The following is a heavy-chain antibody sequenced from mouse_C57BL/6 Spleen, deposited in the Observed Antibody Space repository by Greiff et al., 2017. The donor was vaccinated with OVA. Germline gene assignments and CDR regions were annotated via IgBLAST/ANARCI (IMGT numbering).Heavy chain of an antibody. CDR2: INPNNGGT. CDR1: GYTFTDYN. V-gene: IGHV1-18*01. J-gene: IGHJ4*01. D-gene: IGHD3-3*01. CDR3: ARGGPKAMDD. Sequence: VQLQQSGPELVKPGASVKIPCKASGYTFTDYNMAWVKQSHGKSLEWIGAINPNNGGTIYTQKFKGKATLTVDKSSSTAYMEIRSLTSEDTAVYYCARGGPKAMDDWGKGTSVTVAT.